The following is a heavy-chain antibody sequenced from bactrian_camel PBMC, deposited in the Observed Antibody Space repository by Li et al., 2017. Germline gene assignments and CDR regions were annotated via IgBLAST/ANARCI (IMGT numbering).Heavy chain of an antibody. J-gene: IGHJ4*01. CDR2: IDSDGRT. Sequence: HVQLVESGGVSVEVGGSLTLSCVGSEYNRTTMAWFRQAPGKEREGVASIDSDGRTSYADSVKGRFTISKGNAKNTLHLAMNSLKPEDTAMYYCAITTHPAYCRGGYWPREDEAVHNHWGQGTQVTVS. V-gene: IGHV3S68*01. CDR1: EYNRTT. CDR3: AITTHPAYCRGGYWPREDEAVHNH. D-gene: IGHD2*01.